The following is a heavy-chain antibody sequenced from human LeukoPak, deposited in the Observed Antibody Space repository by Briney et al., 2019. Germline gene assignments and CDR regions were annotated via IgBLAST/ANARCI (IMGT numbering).Heavy chain of an antibody. CDR3: ARASNRIAAAGTLGDY. J-gene: IGHJ4*02. D-gene: IGHD6-13*01. CDR1: RFTFSSYG. V-gene: IGHV3-30*03. Sequence: GGSLRLSCAASRFTFSSYGMHWVRQAPGKGLEWVAVISYDGSNKYYADSVKGRFTISRDNSKNTLYLQMNSLRAEDTAVYYCARASNRIAAAGTLGDYWGQGTLVTVSS. CDR2: ISYDGSNK.